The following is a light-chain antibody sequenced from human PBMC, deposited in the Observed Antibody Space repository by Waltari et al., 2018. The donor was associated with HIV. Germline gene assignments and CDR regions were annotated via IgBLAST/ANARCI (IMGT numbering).Light chain of an antibody. CDR3: QQLNSYLGFT. CDR2: AAS. V-gene: IGKV1-9*01. CDR1: QGISSY. J-gene: IGKJ3*01. Sequence: DIQLTQSPSFLSASVGDRVTITCRASQGISSYLAWYQQKPGKAPKLLIYAASTLQRGVPSRFSGSRSGTEFTLTLSSLQPEDFATYYCQQLNSYLGFTFGPGTKVDIK.